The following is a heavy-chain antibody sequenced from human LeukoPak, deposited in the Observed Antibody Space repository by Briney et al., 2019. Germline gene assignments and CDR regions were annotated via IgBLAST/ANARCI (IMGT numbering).Heavy chain of an antibody. CDR2: IFSGGTT. CDR3: AGTTSSWGYFYMDV. Sequence: GGSLRLSCAASGFTVSSNYMSWVRQAPGKGLEWVSTIFSGGTTDYADSVKGRFTISRDNSKNTVSLQMNNLRVDDTAVYYCAGTTSSWGYFYMDVWGKGTTVTVSS. CDR1: GFTVSSNY. J-gene: IGHJ6*03. V-gene: IGHV3-53*01. D-gene: IGHD1-26*01.